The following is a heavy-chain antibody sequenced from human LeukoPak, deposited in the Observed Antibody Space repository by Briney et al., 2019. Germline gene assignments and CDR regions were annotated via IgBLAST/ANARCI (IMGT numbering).Heavy chain of an antibody. CDR3: ARGRQQLASSTDY. V-gene: IGHV1-69*13. Sequence: ASVKVSCKASGDTFGSYAISWVRRAPGQGLEWMGGIIPIFGTANYAQKFQGRVTITADESTCTAYMELSSLRSEDTAVYYCARGRQQLASSTDYWGQGTLVTVSS. CDR2: IIPIFGTA. J-gene: IGHJ4*02. CDR1: GDTFGSYA. D-gene: IGHD6-13*01.